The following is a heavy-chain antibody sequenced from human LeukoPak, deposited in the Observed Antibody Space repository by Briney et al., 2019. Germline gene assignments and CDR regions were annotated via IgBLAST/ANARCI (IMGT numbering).Heavy chain of an antibody. V-gene: IGHV1-18*04. CDR2: ISAYNGNT. CDR1: GYTFTSYG. Sequence: ASVKVSCKASGYTFTSYGISWVRQAPGQGLEWMGWISAYNGNTNYAQKLQGRVTMTTGTSTSTAYMELRSLRSDDTAVYYCARDYYGSGSYPKDPYYYYGMDVWGKGTTVTVSS. D-gene: IGHD3-10*01. CDR3: ARDYYGSGSYPKDPYYYYGMDV. J-gene: IGHJ6*04.